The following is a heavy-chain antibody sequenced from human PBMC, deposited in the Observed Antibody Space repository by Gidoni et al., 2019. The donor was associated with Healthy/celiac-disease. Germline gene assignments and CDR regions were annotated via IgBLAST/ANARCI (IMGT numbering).Heavy chain of an antibody. CDR1: GFTFSSYA. J-gene: IGHJ6*02. V-gene: IGHV3-30-3*01. D-gene: IGHD3-22*01. Sequence: QVQLVESGGGVVQPGRSLRLSWSASGFTFSSYAMHWVRQAPGKGLEWVAVISYDGSNKYYADSVKGRFTISRDNSKNTLYLQMNSLRAEDTAVYYCARESSGYYNYYYGMDVWGQGTTVTVSS. CDR3: ARESSGYYNYYYGMDV. CDR2: ISYDGSNK.